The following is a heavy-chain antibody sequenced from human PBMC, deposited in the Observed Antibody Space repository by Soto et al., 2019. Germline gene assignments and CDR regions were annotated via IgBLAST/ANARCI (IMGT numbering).Heavy chain of an antibody. Sequence: GGSLRLSCAASGFTFSSYWMSWVRQAPGKGLEWVANIKQDGSEKYYVDSVKGRFTISRDNAKNSLYLQMNSLRAEDTAVYYCARVLSGSYSRWAFDIWGQGTMVTVSS. CDR1: GFTFSSYW. J-gene: IGHJ3*02. V-gene: IGHV3-7*01. D-gene: IGHD1-26*01. CDR3: ARVLSGSYSRWAFDI. CDR2: IKQDGSEK.